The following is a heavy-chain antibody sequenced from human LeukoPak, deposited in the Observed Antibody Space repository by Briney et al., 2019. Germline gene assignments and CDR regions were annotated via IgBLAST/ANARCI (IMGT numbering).Heavy chain of an antibody. D-gene: IGHD2-15*01. CDR3: AACSGGSCYGFDC. V-gene: IGHV4-39*01. Sequence: SETLSLTCTVSGGSISSGNYYCGWIRQPPGKGLEWIGNIYYSGSTYCNPSLKSRVTISVDTSKNQFSLRLSSVTAADTAVYYCAACSGGSCYGFDCWGQGTLVTVPS. CDR2: IYYSGST. J-gene: IGHJ4*02. CDR1: GGSISSGNYY.